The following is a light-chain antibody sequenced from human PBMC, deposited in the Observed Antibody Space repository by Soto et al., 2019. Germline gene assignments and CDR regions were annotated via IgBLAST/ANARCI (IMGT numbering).Light chain of an antibody. V-gene: IGKV3-20*01. CDR1: QSISSRH. CDR3: QEYDHNDSPT. CDR2: AAS. Sequence: IVLTQSPGTLSLSPGERATLSCRTSQSISSRHLAWYQQRPGQPPRLLIYAASTRATDIPARFSGSGSGTVFTLTVSSLQSEDFALYYCQEYDHNDSPTFGQGTKVEIK. J-gene: IGKJ1*01.